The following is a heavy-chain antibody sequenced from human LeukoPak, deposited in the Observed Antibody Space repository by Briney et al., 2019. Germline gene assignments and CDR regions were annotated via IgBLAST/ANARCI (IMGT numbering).Heavy chain of an antibody. CDR1: GXXFSSYS. D-gene: IGHD2-2*01. J-gene: IGHJ3*02. CDR3: ARDADIVVVPAATDAFDI. Sequence: PGGSLRLSCAASGXXFSSYSMNWVRQAPXXXXXXXXXISSSSSYIYYADSVKGRFTISRDNAKNSLYLQMNSLRAEDTAVYYCARDADIVVVPAATDAFDIWGQGTMVTVSS. CDR2: ISSSSSYI. V-gene: IGHV3-21*01.